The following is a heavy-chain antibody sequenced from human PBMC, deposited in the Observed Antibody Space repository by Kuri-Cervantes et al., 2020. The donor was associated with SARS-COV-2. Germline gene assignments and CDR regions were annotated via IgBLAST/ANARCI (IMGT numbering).Heavy chain of an antibody. CDR3: ARHITGYYYYMDV. CDR2: IYPGDSDT. Sequence: GESLKISCKGSGYSFISYWIGWVRQMPGKGLEWMRIIYPGDSDTRYSPSFQGQVTISADKSISTAYLQWSSLKASDTAMYYCARHITGYYYYMDVWGKGTTVTVYS. D-gene: IGHD1-14*01. V-gene: IGHV5-51*01. CDR1: GYSFISYW. J-gene: IGHJ6*03.